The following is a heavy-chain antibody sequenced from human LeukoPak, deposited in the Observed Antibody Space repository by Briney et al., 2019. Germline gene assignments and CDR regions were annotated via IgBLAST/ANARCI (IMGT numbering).Heavy chain of an antibody. J-gene: IGHJ3*02. CDR1: GYTFTGYY. CDR3: ARGPRLDSSGWYYGAFDI. D-gene: IGHD6-19*01. CDR2: INPNSGGP. Sequence: ASVKVSCKASGYTFTGYYIHWVRQAPGQGLEWMGRINPNSGGPDYAQKFQGRVSMTRDTSISTAYMELSSLRSDDTAVYYCARGPRLDSSGWYYGAFDIWGQGTMVTVS. V-gene: IGHV1-2*06.